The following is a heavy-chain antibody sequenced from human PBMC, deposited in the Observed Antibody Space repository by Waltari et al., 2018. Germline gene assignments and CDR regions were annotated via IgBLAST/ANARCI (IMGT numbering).Heavy chain of an antibody. Sequence: QVQLQESGPSLLKPSETLSLICTVSGGSISGFYWSWVRQPPGKGLAGIGYIYYTGRHNFNPSLKRRVTMLVDTSKTQFSLKLSSVTAADTAFYYCARGGGGDWEWFDPWGQGTLVTVSS. CDR1: GGSISGFY. CDR2: IYYTGRH. CDR3: ARGGGGDWEWFDP. V-gene: IGHV4-59*01. D-gene: IGHD2-21*02. J-gene: IGHJ5*02.